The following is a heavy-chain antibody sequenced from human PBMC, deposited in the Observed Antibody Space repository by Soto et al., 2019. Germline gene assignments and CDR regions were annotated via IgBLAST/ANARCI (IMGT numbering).Heavy chain of an antibody. V-gene: IGHV3-21*01. J-gene: IGHJ2*01. CDR3: ARDRCGGDCYSAHWYFDL. Sequence: EVQLVESGGGLVKPGGSLRLSCAASGFTFSSYTMNWVRQAPGKGLEWVSSISSGSSYIYYADSVKGRFTISRDNAKNSLYLQMNSLRAEDTAVYYCARDRCGGDCYSAHWYFDLWGRGTLVTVSS. D-gene: IGHD2-21*02. CDR2: ISSGSSYI. CDR1: GFTFSSYT.